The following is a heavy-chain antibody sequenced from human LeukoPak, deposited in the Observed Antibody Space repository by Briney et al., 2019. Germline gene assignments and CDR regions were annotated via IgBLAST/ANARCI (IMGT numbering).Heavy chain of an antibody. V-gene: IGHV3-48*04. J-gene: IGHJ4*02. CDR1: GFTFSSYS. CDR2: ISSSSSTI. D-gene: IGHD3-16*02. Sequence: GGSLRLSCAASGFTFSSYSMNWVRQAPGKGLEWVSYISSSSSTIYYADSVKGRFTISRDNAKNSLYLQMNSLRAEDTAVYYCAREPGPLYDYVWGSYRLGGQGTLVTVSS. CDR3: AREPGPLYDYVWGSYRL.